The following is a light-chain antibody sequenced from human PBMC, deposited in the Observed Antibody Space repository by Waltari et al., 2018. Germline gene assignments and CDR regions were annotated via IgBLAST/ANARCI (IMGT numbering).Light chain of an antibody. Sequence: ELVLTQSPGTLSLSPGERATVSCRASQSVSSSYLAWYQQKPGQTPRLLIYGASTRASGISDRFSGSGSGTDFILTISRLEPEDSAVYFCQQYGNSPLTFGGGTKVEIK. J-gene: IGKJ4*01. CDR3: QQYGNSPLT. V-gene: IGKV3-20*01. CDR2: GAS. CDR1: QSVSSSY.